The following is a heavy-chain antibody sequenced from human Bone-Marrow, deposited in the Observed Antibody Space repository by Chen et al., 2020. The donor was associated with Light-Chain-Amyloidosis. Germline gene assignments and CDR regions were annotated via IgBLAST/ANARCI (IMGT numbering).Heavy chain of an antibody. D-gene: IGHD5-12*01. CDR3: ARRRDGYNFDY. J-gene: IGHJ4*02. CDR2: IYPDDSDA. V-gene: IGHV5-51*01. Sequence: EVQLEQAGPEVKKPGESLKISWKGAGYNFPNYWIGRVRQMPGKGLEWLGVIYPDDSDAIYSPAVEGQVAISADKSLTTAYLQWRSLKASDTAMYYCARRRDGYNFDYCGQGTLVTVSS. CDR1: GYNFPNYW.